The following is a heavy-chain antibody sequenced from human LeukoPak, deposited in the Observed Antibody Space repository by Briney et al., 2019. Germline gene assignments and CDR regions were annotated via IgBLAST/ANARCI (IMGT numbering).Heavy chain of an antibody. CDR2: ISDSGGRT. J-gene: IGHJ4*02. D-gene: IGHD3-22*01. CDR1: GITLSNYG. Sequence: GGSLRLSCAVSGITLSNYGMSWVRQAPGKGLEWVAGISDSGGRTNYVDSVKGRFTISRDNPKNTLILQMNSLRPEDTAVYFCAKRGVVIRVILVGFHKEAYYFDSWGQGALVTVSS. CDR3: AKRGVVIRVILVGFHKEAYYFDS. V-gene: IGHV3-23*01.